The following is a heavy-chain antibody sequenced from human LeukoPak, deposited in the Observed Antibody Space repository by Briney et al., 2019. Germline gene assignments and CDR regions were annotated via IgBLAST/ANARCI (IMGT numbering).Heavy chain of an antibody. V-gene: IGHV4-31*03. CDR3: ARVPNDGDDVWFDP. J-gene: IGHJ5*02. Sequence: PSETLSLTCTVSGASISSGGYYWSWVRQHPGKGLEWIAYIYYTGSTYYNPSLRSRVIISVDTSKNQFSLKLSSVTAADTAVYYCARVPNDGDDVWFDPWGQGTLVTVSS. CDR2: IYYTGST. CDR1: GASISSGGYY. D-gene: IGHD4-17*01.